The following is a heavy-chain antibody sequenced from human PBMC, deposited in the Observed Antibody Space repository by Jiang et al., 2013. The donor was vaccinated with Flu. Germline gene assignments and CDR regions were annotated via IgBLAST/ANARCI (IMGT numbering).Heavy chain of an antibody. D-gene: IGHD3-3*01. CDR2: IYYSGST. Sequence: GSGLVKPSETXSLTCSVSGDSINSDSNYWGWIRQPPGKGLEWIGSIYYSGSTYYNPSLKSRVTISVDMSKNQFSLKLSSVTAADTAVYYCARHMGLTIQRFDPWGQGTLVTVSS. V-gene: IGHV4-39*01. CDR1: GDSINSDSNY. CDR3: ARHMGLTIQRFDP. J-gene: IGHJ5*02.